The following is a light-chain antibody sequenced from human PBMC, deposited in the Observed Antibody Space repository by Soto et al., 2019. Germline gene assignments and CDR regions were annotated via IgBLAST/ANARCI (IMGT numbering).Light chain of an antibody. CDR3: AAWDDSLKSVL. CDR1: ISNIGTNT. Sequence: QSVLTQPPSASGTPGQRVTISCSGSISNIGTNTVNWYQHLPGTAPKLLIYTNNQRPSGVPDRFSGSKSGTSASLAISGLQSEDEADYYCAAWDDSLKSVLFGGGTKVTVL. J-gene: IGLJ2*01. V-gene: IGLV1-44*01. CDR2: TNN.